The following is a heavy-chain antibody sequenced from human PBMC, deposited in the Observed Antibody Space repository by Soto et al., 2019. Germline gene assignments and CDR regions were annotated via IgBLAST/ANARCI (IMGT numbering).Heavy chain of an antibody. Sequence: GGSLRLSCAASGFTFDDYAMHWVRQAPGKGLEWVSGISWNSGSIGYADSVKGRFTISRDNAKNSLYLQRNSLRAEDTALYYCAKGGGPLDMTWLTGYYFDYWGQGTLVTVSS. CDR2: ISWNSGSI. V-gene: IGHV3-9*01. D-gene: IGHD3-9*01. CDR1: GFTFDDYA. CDR3: AKGGGPLDMTWLTGYYFDY. J-gene: IGHJ4*02.